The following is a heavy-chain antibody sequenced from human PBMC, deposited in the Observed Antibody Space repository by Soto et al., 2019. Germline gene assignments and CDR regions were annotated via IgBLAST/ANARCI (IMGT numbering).Heavy chain of an antibody. Sequence: GGSLRLSCAASGFTFSSYAMSWVRQAPGKGLEWVSAISGSGGRTYYADSVKGRFTISRDNSKNTLYLQMNSLRAEDTAVYYCAKKKTTLRFYYYYYMDVWGKGTTVTVSS. CDR1: GFTFSSYA. D-gene: IGHD3-10*01. J-gene: IGHJ6*03. CDR2: ISGSGGRT. CDR3: AKKKTTLRFYYYYYMDV. V-gene: IGHV3-23*01.